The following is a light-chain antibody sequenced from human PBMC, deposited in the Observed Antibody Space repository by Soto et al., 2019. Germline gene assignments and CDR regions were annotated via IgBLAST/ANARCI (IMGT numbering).Light chain of an antibody. CDR1: QGISSF. Sequence: DIQLTQSPSFLSASIGDRVTITCRASQGISSFLAWYQQKPGEAPKLMIHTASTLQSGVPSRFSGSGSGTEFTFTISSMQSEDLATYYCQQRHSYPITFGQGTRLEIK. V-gene: IGKV1-9*01. CDR3: QQRHSYPIT. J-gene: IGKJ5*01. CDR2: TAS.